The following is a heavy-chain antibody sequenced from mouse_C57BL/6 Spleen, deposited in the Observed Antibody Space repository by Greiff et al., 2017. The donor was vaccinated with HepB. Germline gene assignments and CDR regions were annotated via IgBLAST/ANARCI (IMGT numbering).Heavy chain of an antibody. J-gene: IGHJ2*01. CDR1: GFSLTSYG. V-gene: IGHV2-5*01. D-gene: IGHD2-4*01. CDR3: AKNKDDYDPYYFDY. CDR2: IWRGGST. Sequence: VKLVESGPGLVQPSQSLSITCTVSGFSLTSYGVHWVRQSPGKGLEWLGVIWRGGSTDYNAAFMSRLSITKDNSKSQVFFKMNSLQADDTAIYYCAKNKDDYDPYYFDYWGQGTTLTVSS.